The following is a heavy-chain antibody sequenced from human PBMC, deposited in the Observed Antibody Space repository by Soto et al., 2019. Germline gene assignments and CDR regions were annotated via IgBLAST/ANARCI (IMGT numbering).Heavy chain of an antibody. CDR1: GFTFSSYA. CDR2: ISGSGGST. D-gene: IGHD3-10*01. J-gene: IGHJ4*02. Sequence: HPVGSLRLSCAASGFTFSSYAMSWVRQAPGKGLEWVSAISGSGGSTYYADSVKGRFTISRDNSKNTLYLQMNSLRAEDTAVYYCAKDFHRFGELSTPFDYWGQGTLVTVSS. V-gene: IGHV3-23*01. CDR3: AKDFHRFGELSTPFDY.